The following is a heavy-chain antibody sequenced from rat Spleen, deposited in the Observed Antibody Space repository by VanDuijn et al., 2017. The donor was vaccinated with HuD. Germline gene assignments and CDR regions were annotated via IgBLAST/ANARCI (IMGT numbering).Heavy chain of an antibody. J-gene: IGHJ3*01. CDR3: ARPSYGYPFAY. Sequence: EVRLVESGGGSVQPGRSLKLSCAGSGFTFRVYGMAWVRQAPTKGLEWVASISTGGSYTFYRDSVKGRFTISRDDAKNTVSLQMDSLRSEDMATYYCARPSYGYPFAYWGQGTLVTVSS. D-gene: IGHD1-7*01. CDR1: GFTFRVYG. V-gene: IGHV5S13*01. CDR2: ISTGGSYT.